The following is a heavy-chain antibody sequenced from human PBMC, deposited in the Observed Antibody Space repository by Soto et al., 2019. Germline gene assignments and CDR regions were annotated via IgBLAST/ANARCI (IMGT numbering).Heavy chain of an antibody. Sequence: GGSLRLSCAASGFTFSSYAMHWVRQAPGKGLEWVAVISYDGSNKYYADSVKGRFTISRDNSKNTLYLQMNSLRAEDTAVYYCARGRYYYGSGRHYYYYYGMDVWGQGTTVTVSS. CDR2: ISYDGSNK. CDR1: GFTFSSYA. J-gene: IGHJ6*02. V-gene: IGHV3-30-3*01. CDR3: ARGRYYYGSGRHYYYYYGMDV. D-gene: IGHD3-10*01.